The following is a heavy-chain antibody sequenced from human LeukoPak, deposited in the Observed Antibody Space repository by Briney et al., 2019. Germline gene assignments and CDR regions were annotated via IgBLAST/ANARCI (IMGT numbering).Heavy chain of an antibody. CDR2: MYSSGTT. D-gene: IGHD1-26*01. CDR3: TTTNLFHPYWYFHL. Sequence: SETLSLTCTVSGDSISSYYWTWVRQPPGKGLEWVGYMYSSGTTVSHPSLNCPLAMSVHTSKTHFSLRLSSVTAAHTPVYYCTTTNLFHPYWYFHLWGGGPLVTVSS. V-gene: IGHV4-59*01. CDR1: GDSISSYY. J-gene: IGHJ2*01.